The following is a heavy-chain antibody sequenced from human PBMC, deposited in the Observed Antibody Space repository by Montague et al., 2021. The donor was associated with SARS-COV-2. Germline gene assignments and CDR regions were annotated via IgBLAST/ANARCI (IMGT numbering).Heavy chain of an antibody. Sequence: TLSLTCTVSGVSIDSGGYYWSWLRQRPGGGLEWFGYIFYNGYTYYNPSLEIRLTISLDTSDTQFSLKLPSVTAADTAVYYCARGGFTGSGSQYQLDYWGQGSLVTVSS. J-gene: IGHJ4*02. V-gene: IGHV4-31*03. CDR2: IFYNGYT. CDR3: ARGGFTGSGSQYQLDY. D-gene: IGHD2-2*01. CDR1: GVSIDSGGYY.